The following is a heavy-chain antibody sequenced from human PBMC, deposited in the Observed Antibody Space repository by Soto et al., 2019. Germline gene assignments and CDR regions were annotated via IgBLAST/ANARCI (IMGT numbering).Heavy chain of an antibody. D-gene: IGHD3-16*01. Sequence: SETLSLTCTVSGGSISSSSYYWGWIRQPPGKGLEWIGSIYYSGSTYYNPSLKSRVTISVGTSKNQFSLKLSSVTAADTAVYYCARHPSIMITFGGVYYYYMDVWGKGTTVTVSS. CDR3: ARHPSIMITFGGVYYYYMDV. J-gene: IGHJ6*03. V-gene: IGHV4-39*01. CDR1: GGSISSSSYY. CDR2: IYYSGST.